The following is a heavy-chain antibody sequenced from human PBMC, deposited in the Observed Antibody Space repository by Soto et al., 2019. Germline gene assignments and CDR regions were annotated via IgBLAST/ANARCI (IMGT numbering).Heavy chain of an antibody. J-gene: IGHJ4*02. V-gene: IGHV3-30*18. D-gene: IGHD6-13*01. Sequence: PGGSLRLSCAASGFTFSSYGMHWVRQAPGKGLEWVAVISYDGSNKYYADSVKGRFTISRDNSKNTLYLQMNSLRAEDTAVYYCAKEGEQLALFDYWGQGTLVTVSS. CDR2: ISYDGSNK. CDR3: AKEGEQLALFDY. CDR1: GFTFSSYG.